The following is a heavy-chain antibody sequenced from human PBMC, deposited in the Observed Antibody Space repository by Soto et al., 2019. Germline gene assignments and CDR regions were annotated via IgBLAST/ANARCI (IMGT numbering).Heavy chain of an antibody. Sequence: EVQLVESGGGLVKPGGSLRLSCAASGFTFSSYSMNWVRQASGKGLEWVSSISSSSSYIYYADSVKGRFTISRDNAKNSLYLQMNSLRAEDTAVYYCARDSKGYGSSWYIRDIWGQGTMVTVSS. CDR2: ISSSSSYI. J-gene: IGHJ3*02. D-gene: IGHD6-13*01. CDR3: ARDSKGYGSSWYIRDI. CDR1: GFTFSSYS. V-gene: IGHV3-21*01.